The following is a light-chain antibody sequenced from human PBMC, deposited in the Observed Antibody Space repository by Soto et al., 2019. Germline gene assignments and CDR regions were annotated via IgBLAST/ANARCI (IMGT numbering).Light chain of an antibody. CDR1: QSVSSQ. CDR3: QQRYYWPWT. CDR2: DVS. J-gene: IGKJ1*01. V-gene: IGKV3-11*01. Sequence: GFTLSTATLSLSPGERASLSFMASQSVSSQLACYQQKPGQTPRLLIYDVSNRATGISARFSGSGSGTDFTLTIGSLEPEDFAVYFCQQRYYWPWTVGQGTKVDIK.